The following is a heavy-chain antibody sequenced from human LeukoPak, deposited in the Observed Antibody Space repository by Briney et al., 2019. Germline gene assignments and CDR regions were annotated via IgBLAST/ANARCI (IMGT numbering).Heavy chain of an antibody. V-gene: IGHV3-48*03. D-gene: IGHD4-17*01. CDR1: GFTFSSYE. CDR3: ARFLYGDYALDY. CDR2: ISSSGSTI. J-gene: IGHJ4*02. Sequence: GGSLRLSCAASGFTFSSYEMNWVRQAPGKGLAWVSYISSSGSTIYYADSVKGRFTISRDNAKNSLYLQMNSLRAEDTAVYYCARFLYGDYALDYWGQGTLVTVSS.